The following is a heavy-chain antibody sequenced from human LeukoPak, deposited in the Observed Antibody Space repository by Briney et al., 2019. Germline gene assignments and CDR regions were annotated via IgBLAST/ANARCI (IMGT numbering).Heavy chain of an antibody. CDR1: GFTFSSYE. CDR3: ARDPHVWFGELLYSSPTGNGMDV. Sequence: GGSLRLSCAASGFTFSSYEMNWVRQAPGKGLEWVSYISSSGSTIYYADSVKGRSTISRDNAKNSLYLQMNSLRAEDTAVYYCARDPHVWFGELLYSSPTGNGMDVWGQGTTVTVSS. V-gene: IGHV3-48*03. CDR2: ISSSGSTI. J-gene: IGHJ6*02. D-gene: IGHD3-10*01.